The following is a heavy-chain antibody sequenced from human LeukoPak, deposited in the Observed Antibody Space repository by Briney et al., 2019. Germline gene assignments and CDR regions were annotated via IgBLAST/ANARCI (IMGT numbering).Heavy chain of an antibody. V-gene: IGHV1-8*02. CDR2: RNPNSGNT. D-gene: IGHD6-19*01. J-gene: IGHJ3*02. CDR1: GYTFTSYG. CDR3: LSMNRQWRLGPFSSDAFDI. Sequence: ASLKLSCKVSGYTFTSYGVNWVRQATGQALELMGWRNPNSGNTGYAQKFQCRVTITSNTSISTTHMALSSLRSEDSAVYYCLSMNRQWRLGPFSSDAFDIWGQGTKLTVHS.